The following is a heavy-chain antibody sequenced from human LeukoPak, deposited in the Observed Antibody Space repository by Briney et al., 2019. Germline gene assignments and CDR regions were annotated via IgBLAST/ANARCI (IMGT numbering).Heavy chain of an antibody. CDR2: INPSGSST. V-gene: IGHV1-46*01. CDR1: GDTLSNYY. J-gene: IGHJ4*02. CDR3: ARHDLGGSSPFDY. D-gene: IGHD2-15*01. Sequence: ASVKVSCKTFGDTLSNYYMHWVRQAPGQGLEWMGIINPSGSSTTYAQKFQGRVTMTRDTSTSTDFMELSSLRSEDTAVYYCARHDLGGSSPFDYWGQGTLVTVSS.